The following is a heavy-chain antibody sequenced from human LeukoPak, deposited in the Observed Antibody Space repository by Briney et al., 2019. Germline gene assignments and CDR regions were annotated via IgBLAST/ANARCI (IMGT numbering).Heavy chain of an antibody. V-gene: IGHV3-74*01. CDR1: GFIFSDYW. J-gene: IGHJ4*02. CDR2: IKTDGSST. D-gene: IGHD3-22*01. Sequence: GGSLRLSCAASGFIFSDYWMHWVRHTPGKGLVWVSRIKTDGSSTYYADSVKGRFTISRDNAKNTLYLQMNSLTTEDTAVYYCTRGPRGYQYTLQFWGQGTLVTVSS. CDR3: TRGPRGYQYTLQF.